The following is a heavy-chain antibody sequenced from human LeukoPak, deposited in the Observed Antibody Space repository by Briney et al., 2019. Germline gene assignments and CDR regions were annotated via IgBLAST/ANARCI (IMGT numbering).Heavy chain of an antibody. CDR1: ASTFSDYW. V-gene: IGHV3-74*01. CDR3: VRASDY. CDR2: ISPDGSIT. J-gene: IGHJ4*02. Sequence: GGSLRLSCVVSASTFSDYWMQWVRQAPGKGLVWVSRISPDGSITDFADSVKGRFAIPRDNAKYTVLLQMNSLRAEDTALYYCVRASDYWGQGSLLTVSP.